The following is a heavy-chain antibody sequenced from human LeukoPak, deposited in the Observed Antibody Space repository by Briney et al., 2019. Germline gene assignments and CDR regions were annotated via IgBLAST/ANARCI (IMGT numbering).Heavy chain of an antibody. J-gene: IGHJ4*02. Sequence: PGGSLRLSCAASGFTFSSYAMHWVRQAPGKGLEWVAVISYDGSNKYYADSVKGRFTISRDNSKNMLYLQMNSLRAEDTAVYYCARSRAAYCGSDCSPGGYWGQGTLVTVSS. CDR1: GFTFSSYA. CDR3: ARSRAAYCGSDCSPGGY. V-gene: IGHV3-30-3*01. CDR2: ISYDGSNK. D-gene: IGHD2-21*02.